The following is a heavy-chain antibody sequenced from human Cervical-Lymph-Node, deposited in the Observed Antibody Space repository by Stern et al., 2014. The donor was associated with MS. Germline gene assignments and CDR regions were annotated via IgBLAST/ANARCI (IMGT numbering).Heavy chain of an antibody. D-gene: IGHD3-16*01. V-gene: IGHV1-8*01. J-gene: IGHJ4*02. CDR3: ARVLNFGGATGY. CDR2: MNPNSGNT. Sequence: VQLLQSGAEVKKPGASVKVSCKASGYTFTSYDINWVRHAPGQGLEWMGWMNPNSGNTGYAQKFQGRVTMTRNTSISTAYMELSSLRSDDTAVYYCARVLNFGGATGYWGQGTLVTVSS. CDR1: GYTFTSYD.